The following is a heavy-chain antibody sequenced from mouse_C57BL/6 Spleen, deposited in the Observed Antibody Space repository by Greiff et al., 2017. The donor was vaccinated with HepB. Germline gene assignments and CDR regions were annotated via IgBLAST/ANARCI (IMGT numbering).Heavy chain of an antibody. J-gene: IGHJ1*03. CDR3: VRDEGGNRPFDV. V-gene: IGHV10-3*01. Sequence: DVQLVESGGGLVQPKGSLKLSCAASGFTFNTYAMHWVRQAPGKGLEWVARIRSKSSNYATYYADSVKDRFTISRDDSQSMLYLQMNNLKTEDTAMYYCVRDEGGNRPFDVWGTGTTVTVSS. CDR2: IRSKSSNYAT. D-gene: IGHD2-1*01. CDR1: GFTFNTYA.